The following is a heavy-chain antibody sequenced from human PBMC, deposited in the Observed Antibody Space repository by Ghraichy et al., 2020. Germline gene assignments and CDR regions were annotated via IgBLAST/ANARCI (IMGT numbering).Heavy chain of an antibody. Sequence: GGSLRLSCVGSAFTFGDYNLNWVRQSPGKGLEWISYISSSSRSIFYADSVKGRFTISRDNAQNSLFLQMKSLRDEDTAVYYCARASRVVRFYYYDGMDVWGQGTTVTVSS. CDR2: ISSSSRSI. D-gene: IGHD4-23*01. CDR1: AFTFGDYN. V-gene: IGHV3-48*02. CDR3: ARASRVVRFYYYDGMDV. J-gene: IGHJ6*02.